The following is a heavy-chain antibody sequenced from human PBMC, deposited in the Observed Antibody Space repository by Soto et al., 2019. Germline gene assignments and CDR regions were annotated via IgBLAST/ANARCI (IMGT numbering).Heavy chain of an antibody. V-gene: IGHV3-7*01. CDR2: IKQDGSEK. Sequence: GGSLRLSCAATGFIFSSYWMSWVRQAPGKGLEWVANIKQDGSEKYYVDYAKGRFTISRDNAKNSLYLQMNSLRAEDTAVYYCAKEQSEWDTTYYYYGMDVWGQGTTVTVSS. CDR1: GFIFSSYW. CDR3: AKEQSEWDTTYYYYGMDV. D-gene: IGHD1-26*01. J-gene: IGHJ6*02.